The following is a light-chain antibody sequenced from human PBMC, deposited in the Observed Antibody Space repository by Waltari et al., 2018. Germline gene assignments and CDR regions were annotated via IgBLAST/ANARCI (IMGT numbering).Light chain of an antibody. Sequence: EVLMTQSPASLSVSPGDRVTLSCRARRSVGSNLAWYQQKPGQAPRLLIYGGSTRATGIPDRFSGGGSETEFTLTISSLQSEDSAVYFCQQYNDWPPYTFGQGTTLEI. CDR2: GGS. V-gene: IGKV3-15*01. CDR1: RSVGSN. J-gene: IGKJ2*01. CDR3: QQYNDWPPYT.